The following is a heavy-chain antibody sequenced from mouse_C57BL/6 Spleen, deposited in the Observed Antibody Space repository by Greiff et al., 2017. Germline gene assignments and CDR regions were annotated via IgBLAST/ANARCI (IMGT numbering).Heavy chain of an antibody. V-gene: IGHV2-6-1*01. CDR3: ARQGIYYGYDDYAMDY. J-gene: IGHJ4*01. Sequence: VNVVESGPGLVAPSQSLSITCTVSGFSLTSYGVHWVRQPPGKGLEWLVVIWSAGSTTYNSAPKSRLSISKDNSKSQVFLKMNSLQTDDTAMYYGARQGIYYGYDDYAMDYWGQGTSVTVSS. CDR2: IWSAGST. CDR1: GFSLTSYG. D-gene: IGHD2-2*01.